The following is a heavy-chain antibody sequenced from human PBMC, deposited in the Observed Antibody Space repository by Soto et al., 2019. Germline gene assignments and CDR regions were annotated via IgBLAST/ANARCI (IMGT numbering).Heavy chain of an antibody. V-gene: IGHV4-59*01. D-gene: IGHD6-19*01. Sequence: QVQLQESGPGLVKPSETLSLTCTVSGGSISSYYWSWIRQPPGKGLEWIGYIDYSGSTNYNPALKRRVTISVDTSKKQLSLRLCSVTAADKDVYYCARGDLIAVAGSEGHLFDYWGQGTRVTVS. CDR1: GGSISSYY. CDR2: IDYSGST. J-gene: IGHJ4*02. CDR3: ARGDLIAVAGSEGHLFDY.